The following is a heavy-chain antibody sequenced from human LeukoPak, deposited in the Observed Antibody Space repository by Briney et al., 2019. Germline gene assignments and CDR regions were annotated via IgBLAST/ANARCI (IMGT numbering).Heavy chain of an antibody. J-gene: IGHJ4*02. CDR2: INQDGSEK. CDR3: ASRSSVAASGPG. V-gene: IGHV3-7*01. Sequence: GGSLRLTCAASGFTFSSYWMSWVRQAPGKGLEWVANINQDGSEKYYVDSVKGRFTISRDNAKNSLYLQMSSLRAEDTALYYCASRSSVAASGPGWGQGTLVTVSS. CDR1: GFTFSSYW. D-gene: IGHD2-15*01.